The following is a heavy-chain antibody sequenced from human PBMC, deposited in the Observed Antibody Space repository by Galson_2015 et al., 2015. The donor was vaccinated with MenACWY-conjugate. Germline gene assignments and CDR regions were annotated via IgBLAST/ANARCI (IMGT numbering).Heavy chain of an antibody. V-gene: IGHV3-7*03. CDR3: AKSTYVAFCSGFPCYDHFDMDV. CDR2: IKQDGSEE. Sequence: SLRLSCAASGFTFRAYWMNWVRQAPGKGLEWVANIKQDGSEENYVDSVKGRFTISRDNGENSLYLQINSLTVEDTAVYYCAKSTYVAFCSGFPCYDHFDMDVWGKGTTVTVSS. D-gene: IGHD3-3*01. CDR1: GFTFRAYW. J-gene: IGHJ6*03.